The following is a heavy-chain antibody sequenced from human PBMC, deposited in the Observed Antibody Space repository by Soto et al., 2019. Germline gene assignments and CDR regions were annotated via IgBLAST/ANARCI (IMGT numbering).Heavy chain of an antibody. CDR3: ARYDFWSGYSGITGWFDP. D-gene: IGHD3-3*01. J-gene: IGHJ5*02. Sequence: EASVKVSCKASGYTFSSYGITWVRQAPGQGLEWMGWINGYDGNTKYAQKFQGRVSMTTDTSTTTAYMELRSLRSDDTAVYYCARYDFWSGYSGITGWFDPWGQGTLVTVSS. CDR2: INGYDGNT. CDR1: GYTFSSYG. V-gene: IGHV1-18*01.